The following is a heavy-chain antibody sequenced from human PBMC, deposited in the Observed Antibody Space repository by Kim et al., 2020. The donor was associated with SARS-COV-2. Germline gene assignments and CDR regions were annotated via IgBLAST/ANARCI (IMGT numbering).Heavy chain of an antibody. CDR3: TTEYSYGRIYYFDY. V-gene: IGHV3-15*01. J-gene: IGHJ4*02. Sequence: AAPVKGRFTISRDDSKNTLYLQMNSLKTEDTAVYYCTTEYSYGRIYYFDYWGQGTLVTVSS. D-gene: IGHD2-15*01.